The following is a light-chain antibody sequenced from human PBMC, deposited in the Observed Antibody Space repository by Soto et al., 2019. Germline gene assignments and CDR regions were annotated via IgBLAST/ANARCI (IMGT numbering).Light chain of an antibody. CDR1: QTVRNSY. CDR2: GAC. J-gene: IGKJ4*01. Sequence: EFLWTLSRGTLSLSPGERATLSCWSIQTVRNSYLAWYQLKPFQVPRLLIYGACNRATGLKDMYSGSGSGPEFALTISSLPPEDVASYQCQQVDSDRPLTFGAGTKV. CDR3: QQVDSDRPLT. V-gene: IGKV3-20*01.